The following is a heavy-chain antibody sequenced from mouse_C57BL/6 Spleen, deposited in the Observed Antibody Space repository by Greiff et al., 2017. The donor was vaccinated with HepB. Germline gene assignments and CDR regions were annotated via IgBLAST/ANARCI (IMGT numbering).Heavy chain of an antibody. V-gene: IGHV5-4*01. CDR2: ISDGGSYT. D-gene: IGHD4-1*01. CDR1: GFTFSSYA. CDR3: ARDDRVTGTGFGDY. Sequence: EVKLMESGGGLVKPGGSLKLSCAASGFTFSSYAMSWVRQTPEKRLEWVATISDGGSYTYYPDNVKGRFTISRDNAKNNLYLQMSHLKSEDTAMYYCARDDRVTGTGFGDYWGQGTTLTVSS. J-gene: IGHJ2*01.